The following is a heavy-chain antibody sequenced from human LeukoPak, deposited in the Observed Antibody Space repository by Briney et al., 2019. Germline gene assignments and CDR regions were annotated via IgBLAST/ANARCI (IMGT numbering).Heavy chain of an antibody. V-gene: IGHV3-23*01. J-gene: IGHJ6*02. CDR1: GFIFSSYA. CDR2: ISGSGDAT. CDR3: AKYVTPPGTYYYGLDV. Sequence: GGSLRLSCAASGFIFSSYAMNWVRQAPGKGLEWGSGISGSGDATFYADPVKGRFTISRDNSKNTLYLQMNSLRGDDTAVYYCAKYVTPPGTYYYGLDVWGQGTTVTVSS. D-gene: IGHD6-13*01.